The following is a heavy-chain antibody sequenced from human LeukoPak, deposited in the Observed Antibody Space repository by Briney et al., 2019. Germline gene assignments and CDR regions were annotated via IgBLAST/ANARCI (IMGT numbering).Heavy chain of an antibody. CDR3: ARNFYYDSSGLFDY. Sequence: SETLSLTCTVSGGSISSSYWTWIRQPPGKGLEWIGYTHYSGSTYYNPSLKSRVTISVDRSKNQFSLKLSSVTAADTAVYYCARNFYYDSSGLFDYWGQGTLVTVSS. J-gene: IGHJ4*02. CDR1: GGSISSSY. D-gene: IGHD3-22*01. V-gene: IGHV4-59*12. CDR2: THYSGST.